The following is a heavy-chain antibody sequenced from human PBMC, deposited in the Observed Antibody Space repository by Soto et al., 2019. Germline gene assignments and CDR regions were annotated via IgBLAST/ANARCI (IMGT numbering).Heavy chain of an antibody. CDR3: ARDREDSYGYHWFDP. Sequence: GASVKVSCKASGYTFTSYYMHWVRQAPGQGLEWMGIINPSGGSTSYAQKFQGRVTMTRDTSTSTVYMELSSLRSEDTAVYYCARDREDSYGYHWFDPWGQGTLVTVSS. J-gene: IGHJ5*02. D-gene: IGHD5-18*01. CDR1: GYTFTSYY. V-gene: IGHV1-46*01. CDR2: INPSGGST.